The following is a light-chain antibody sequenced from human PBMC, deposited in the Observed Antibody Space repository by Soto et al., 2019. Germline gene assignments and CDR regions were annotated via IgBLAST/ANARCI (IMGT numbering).Light chain of an antibody. Sequence: DIQMTQSPSPLSASVGDRVTITCRASQTISNYLNWYQQKPGKAPKLLIYGASSLQSGVPSRFSGSGSGTDFTLTISSLQPEDFGTYYCQQSFSTPRTFGQGTKVDIK. CDR3: QQSFSTPRT. CDR1: QTISNY. CDR2: GAS. J-gene: IGKJ1*01. V-gene: IGKV1-39*01.